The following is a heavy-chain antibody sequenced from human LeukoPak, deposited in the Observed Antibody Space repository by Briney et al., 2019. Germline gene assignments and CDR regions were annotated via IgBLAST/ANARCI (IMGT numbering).Heavy chain of an antibody. CDR3: ARDTQDYGDYAPWFDP. Sequence: GSVTDSCKASVYTFTSYGISWVRQAPAQGLEWMAWISAYYGNTNYPYKLHGRVTMTTDTSTSTAYMELRSLRSDDTAVYYCARDTQDYGDYAPWFDPWGQGTLVIVSS. J-gene: IGHJ5*02. CDR1: VYTFTSYG. CDR2: ISAYYGNT. D-gene: IGHD4-17*01. V-gene: IGHV1-18*01.